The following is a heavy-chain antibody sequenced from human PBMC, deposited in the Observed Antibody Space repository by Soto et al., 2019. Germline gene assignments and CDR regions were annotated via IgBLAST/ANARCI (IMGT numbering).Heavy chain of an antibody. CDR2: IKQDGSEK. V-gene: IGHV3-7*05. CDR3: AGGTGWLSDS. J-gene: IGHJ4*02. Sequence: EVQLVESGGGLVQPGGSLRLSCTASGFTFSSYWMNWVRQAPGKGLEWVANIKQDGSEKYYVDSVKGRFTISRDNAKNSLYLQINGLRAEDTAVYYCAGGTGWLSDSWGQGTLVTVSS. CDR1: GFTFSSYW. D-gene: IGHD6-19*01.